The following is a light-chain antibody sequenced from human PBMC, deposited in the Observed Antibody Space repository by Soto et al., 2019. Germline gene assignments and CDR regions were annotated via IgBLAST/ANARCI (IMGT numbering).Light chain of an antibody. CDR3: QQSSNWQIT. Sequence: EVVMTQSPGTLSLSPGEAATLSCRASQSVSGNYLALYQRKPGESTRLVIYDASNRASGIPGRFSGSGSGTDFTLTISSLEPEDFAVYYCQQSSNWQITFGQGTRLEIK. J-gene: IGKJ5*01. CDR1: QSVSGNY. CDR2: DAS. V-gene: IGKV3D-20*02.